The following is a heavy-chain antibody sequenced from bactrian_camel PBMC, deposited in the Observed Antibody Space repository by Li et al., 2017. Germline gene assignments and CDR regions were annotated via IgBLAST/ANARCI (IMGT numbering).Heavy chain of an antibody. Sequence: HVQLVESGGDSVQAGGSLRLSCTASGFTFGSYCMGWFRQAPGKEREGVAALLTRGGTTDYADSVKGRFTISQDRAKNTVYLQLNSLKTEDTAMYYCEKGYGGSESPRGQGTQVTVS. D-gene: IGHD2*01. CDR1: GFTFGSYC. J-gene: IGHJ4*01. CDR2: LLTRGGTT. CDR3: EKGYGGSESP. V-gene: IGHV3S1*01.